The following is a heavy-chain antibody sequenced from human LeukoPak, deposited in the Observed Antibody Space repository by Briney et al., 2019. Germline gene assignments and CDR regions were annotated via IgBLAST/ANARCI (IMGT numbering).Heavy chain of an antibody. J-gene: IGHJ4*02. CDR1: GGTFSSCA. Sequence: VASVKVSCKASGGTFSSCAISWVRQAPGQGLEWMGRIIPILGIANYAQKFQGRVTITADKSTSTAYMELSSLRSEDTAVYYCARDSATTSDYWGQGTLVTVSS. V-gene: IGHV1-69*04. D-gene: IGHD4-17*01. CDR3: ARDSATTSDY. CDR2: IIPILGIA.